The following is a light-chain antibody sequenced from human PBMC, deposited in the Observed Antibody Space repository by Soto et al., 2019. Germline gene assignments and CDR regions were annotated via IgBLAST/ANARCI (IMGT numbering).Light chain of an antibody. CDR1: QSVSSSY. CDR2: DTS. J-gene: IGKJ1*01. Sequence: FALNHTPTTLSPTPLERGTLSFGVSQSVSSSYVAWYQHKPGLAPRLLIHDTSSRAIGIPDRLSGSKSGTNFTLTISRLEPEDYTVYYCQQDGHQRWRFGQGAKLDIK. V-gene: IGKV3D-20*01. CDR3: QQDGHQRWR.